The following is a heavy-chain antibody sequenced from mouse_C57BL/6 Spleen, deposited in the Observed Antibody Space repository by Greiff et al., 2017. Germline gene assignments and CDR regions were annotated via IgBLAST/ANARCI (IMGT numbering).Heavy chain of an antibody. V-gene: IGHV1-69*01. D-gene: IGHD1-1*01. J-gene: IGHJ1*03. CDR2: IDPSDSYT. Sequence: QVQLKQPGAELVMPGASVKLSCKASGYTFTSYWMHWVKQRPGQGLEWIGEIDPSDSYTNYNQKFQGKSTLTVDKSSSTAYMQLSSLTSEDSAVFYCGTLTTVVAHWSFDVWGTGTTVTVAS. CDR3: GTLTTVVAHWSFDV. CDR1: GYTFTSYW.